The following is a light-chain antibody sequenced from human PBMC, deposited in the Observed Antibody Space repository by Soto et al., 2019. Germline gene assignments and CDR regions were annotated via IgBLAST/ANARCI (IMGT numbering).Light chain of an antibody. CDR2: DAS. CDR3: QQYATAPLT. CDR1: QSVPKYY. Sequence: EIVLTQSPGTLSLSPGEGATLSCRASQSVPKYYSGWYKQKTGQAPRLLIYDASNRATDVPNRFSGSGSETDFTLTSSGLEPEVFAVYSCQQYATAPLTFGGGTKLEIK. J-gene: IGKJ4*01. V-gene: IGKV3-20*01.